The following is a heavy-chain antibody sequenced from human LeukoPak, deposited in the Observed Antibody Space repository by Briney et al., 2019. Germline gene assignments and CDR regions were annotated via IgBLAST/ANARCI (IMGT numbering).Heavy chain of an antibody. J-gene: IGHJ5*02. Sequence: SETLSLTCAVYGGSFSGYYWSWIRQPPGKGLEWIGEINHSGSTNYNPSLNSRVTISVGTAKIHLSLKRSPVAAADTAVYYCACVVRRKDGYNSNPWGQGTLVPVS. CDR1: GGSFSGYY. D-gene: IGHD5-24*01. CDR2: INHSGST. V-gene: IGHV4-34*01. CDR3: ACVVRRKDGYNSNP.